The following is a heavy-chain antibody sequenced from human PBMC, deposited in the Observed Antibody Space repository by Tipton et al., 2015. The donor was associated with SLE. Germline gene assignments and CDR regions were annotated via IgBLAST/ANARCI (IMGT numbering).Heavy chain of an antibody. CDR2: IYYSGST. CDR3: VREGCSGGACYSRYFDY. CDR1: GGSISSYY. J-gene: IGHJ4*02. V-gene: IGHV4-59*01. Sequence: TLSLTCTVSGGSISSYYWSWIRQPPGKGLEWIGYIYYSGSTNYKPSLTRRVTISVDTSKNPFSLKLNSMAAADTAVYYCVREGCSGGACYSRYFDYWGQGTLVTVSS. D-gene: IGHD2-15*01.